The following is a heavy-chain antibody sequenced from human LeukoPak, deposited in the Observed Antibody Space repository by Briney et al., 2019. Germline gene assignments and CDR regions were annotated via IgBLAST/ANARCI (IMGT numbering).Heavy chain of an antibody. D-gene: IGHD6-19*01. CDR1: GYTFTSYD. CDR3: ARGTYSSGWYSPLPLYYYYGMDV. Sequence: ASVKVSCKASGYTFTSYDINWVRQATGQGLEWMGWMNPNSGDTGYAQKFQGRVTMTRNTSISTAYMELSSLRSEDTAVYYCARGTYSSGWYSPLPLYYYYGMDVWGQGTTVTVSS. V-gene: IGHV1-8*01. J-gene: IGHJ6*02. CDR2: MNPNSGDT.